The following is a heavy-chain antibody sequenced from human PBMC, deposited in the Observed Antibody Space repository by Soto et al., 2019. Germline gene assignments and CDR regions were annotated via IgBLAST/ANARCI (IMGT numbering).Heavy chain of an antibody. V-gene: IGHV4-59*01. J-gene: IGHJ3*02. Sequence: SETLSLTCTVSGGSISSYYWSWIRQPPGKGLEWIGYIYYSGSTNYNPSLKSRVTISVDTSKNQFSLKLSSVTAADTAVYYCARFSRNALYCSGGSCCYSLGSGANAFDIWGQGTMVTVSS. D-gene: IGHD2-15*01. CDR2: IYYSGST. CDR1: GGSISSYY. CDR3: ARFSRNALYCSGGSCCYSLGSGANAFDI.